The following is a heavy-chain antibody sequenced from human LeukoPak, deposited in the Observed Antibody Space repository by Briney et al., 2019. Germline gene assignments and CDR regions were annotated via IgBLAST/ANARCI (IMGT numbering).Heavy chain of an antibody. J-gene: IGHJ4*02. CDR1: GGSFSGYY. Sequence: SETLSLTCAVYGGSFSGYYWSWIRQPPGKGLEWIGEINHSGSTNYNPSLKSRVTISVDTSKKQFSLKLSSVTAADTAVYYCARTSSSGLVGGYYFDYWGQGTLVTVSS. D-gene: IGHD6-19*01. CDR2: INHSGST. V-gene: IGHV4-34*01. CDR3: ARTSSSGLVGGYYFDY.